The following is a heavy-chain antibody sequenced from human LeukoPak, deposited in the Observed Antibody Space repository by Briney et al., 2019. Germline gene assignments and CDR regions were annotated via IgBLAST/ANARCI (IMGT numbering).Heavy chain of an antibody. Sequence: PGGSLRLSCAASGFTFRSYSMSWVRQAPGKGLEWISYVTRRSTLNYADSVKGRFPIPRGKARNSLYLQMNSLGVEDTAVYYCARGVAVLSQSIDYWGQGTMVSVSS. D-gene: IGHD4/OR15-4a*01. CDR1: GFTFRSYS. CDR2: VTRRSTL. J-gene: IGHJ4*02. CDR3: ARGVAVLSQSIDY. V-gene: IGHV3-48*01.